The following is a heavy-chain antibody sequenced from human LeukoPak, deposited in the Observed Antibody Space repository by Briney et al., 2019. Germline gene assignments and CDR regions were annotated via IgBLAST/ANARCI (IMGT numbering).Heavy chain of an antibody. V-gene: IGHV4-34*01. CDR1: GGSFSGYY. CDR2: INHSGST. CDR3: ASAYVDTAMA. Sequence: SETLSLTCAVYGGSFSGYYWSWIRQPPGKGLEWIGEINHSGSTNYNPSLKSRVTISVDTSENQFSLKLSSVTAADTAVYYCASAYVDTAMAWGQGTLVTVSS. D-gene: IGHD5-18*01. J-gene: IGHJ5*02.